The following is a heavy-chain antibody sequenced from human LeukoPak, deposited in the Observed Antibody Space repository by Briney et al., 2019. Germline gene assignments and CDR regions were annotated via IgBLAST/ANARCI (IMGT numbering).Heavy chain of an antibody. J-gene: IGHJ4*02. D-gene: IGHD3-3*01. CDR3: TANYDFWSGYIEY. Sequence: KTGGSLRLSCAGTGLTFSNAWMNWVRQAPGKGLEWAGRIKSKTESGTTDYAVPVKGRFTISTDDSENMLYLQMNSLKTEDTAVYYCTANYDFWSGYIEYWGQGTLVTVSS. CDR2: IKSKTESGTT. V-gene: IGHV3-15*01. CDR1: GLTFSNAW.